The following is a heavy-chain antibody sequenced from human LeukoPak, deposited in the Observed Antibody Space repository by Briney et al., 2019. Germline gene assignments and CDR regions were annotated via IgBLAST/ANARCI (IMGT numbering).Heavy chain of an antibody. V-gene: IGHV3-7*05. CDR2: IKQDGSEK. CDR1: GFTFSSYW. Sequence: TGGSLRLSCAASGFTFSSYWMSWVRQAQGKGLEWVAYIKQDGSEKVYVDSVKGRFTISRDNTKNSLFLQMNTLRAEDTAVYYCARDPYSSTWSYGMDVWGQGTTVTVSS. D-gene: IGHD6-6*01. J-gene: IGHJ6*02. CDR3: ARDPYSSTWSYGMDV.